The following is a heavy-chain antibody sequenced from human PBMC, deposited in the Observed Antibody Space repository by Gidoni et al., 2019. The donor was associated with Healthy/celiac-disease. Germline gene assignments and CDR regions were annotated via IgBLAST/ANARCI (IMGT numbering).Heavy chain of an antibody. V-gene: IGHV4-34*01. CDR3: ARALMDV. CDR1: GGSFCGYY. Sequence: QVQLQQWGAGLLKPSETLSLTCAVYGGSFCGYYWSWIRQPPGKGLEWIGESNHSGSTNYNPSLKSRVTISVDTSKNQFSLKLSSVTAADTAVYYCARALMDVWGQGTTVTVSS. J-gene: IGHJ6*02. CDR2: SNHSGST.